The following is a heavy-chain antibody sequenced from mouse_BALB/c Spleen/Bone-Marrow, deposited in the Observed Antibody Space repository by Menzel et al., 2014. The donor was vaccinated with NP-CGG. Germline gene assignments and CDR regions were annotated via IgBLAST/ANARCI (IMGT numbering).Heavy chain of an antibody. CDR1: GYTFSSYW. V-gene: IGHV1-9*01. CDR2: ILPGSDST. J-gene: IGHJ3*01. Sequence: VQLQQSGAELMKPGASVKISCKATGYTFSSYWIEWVKQRPGHGLEWIGEILPGSDSTNYNENFKGKATFTADTSSNTAYRQHNSLTSEDSAVYFCARDSSDYLAGFSYWGQGTLVTVSA. D-gene: IGHD3-2*01. CDR3: ARDSSDYLAGFSY.